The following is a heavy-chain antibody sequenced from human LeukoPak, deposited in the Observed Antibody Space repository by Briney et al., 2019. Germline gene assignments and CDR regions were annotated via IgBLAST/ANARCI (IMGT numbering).Heavy chain of an antibody. CDR2: ISAYNGNT. J-gene: IGHJ4*02. CDR3: ARGVGSAYYYVSDY. CDR1: GYTFSSYS. V-gene: IGHV1-18*01. Sequence: GGSVKVSCKASGYTFSSYSINWVRQAPGQGLEWMGWISAYNGNTNYAQKLQGRVTMTTDTSTSTAYMELRSLRSDGTAVYYCARGVGSAYYYVSDYWGQGTLVTASS. D-gene: IGHD3-22*01.